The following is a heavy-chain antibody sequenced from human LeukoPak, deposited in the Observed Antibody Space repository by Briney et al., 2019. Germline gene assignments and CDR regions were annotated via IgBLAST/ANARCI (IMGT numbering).Heavy chain of an antibody. V-gene: IGHV3-74*01. CDR2: ISSDGSSK. D-gene: IGHD4-17*01. CDR3: ARDYGEGGYYFDY. CDR1: GFTFSTYW. Sequence: GGSLRLSCAASGFTFSTYWMHWVRQAPGKGLVWLSRISSDGSSKNYADSVKGRFTISRDNAKNTLYLQMNSLRAEDTAVYYCARDYGEGGYYFDYWGQGTLVTVSS. J-gene: IGHJ4*02.